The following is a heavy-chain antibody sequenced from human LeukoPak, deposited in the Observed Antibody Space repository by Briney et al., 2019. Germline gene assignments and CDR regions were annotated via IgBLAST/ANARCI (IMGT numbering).Heavy chain of an antibody. V-gene: IGHV5-51*01. CDR2: VYPADSDT. Sequence: GESLKISCKGSGYRYTNYWIGWVRQMPGKGLEWMGIVYPADSDTRYSPSFQGQVTISADKSITTAYLRWSSLKASDTAMYYCARGLTGDHFDYWGQGTLVTVSS. D-gene: IGHD7-27*01. CDR3: ARGLTGDHFDY. J-gene: IGHJ4*02. CDR1: GYRYTNYW.